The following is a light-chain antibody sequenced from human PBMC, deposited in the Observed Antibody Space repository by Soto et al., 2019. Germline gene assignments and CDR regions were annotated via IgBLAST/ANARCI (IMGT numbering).Light chain of an antibody. CDR1: SSDVGGYNY. J-gene: IGLJ1*01. Sequence: QSALTQPASVSGSPGQSITISCTGTSSDVGGYNYVSWYQQHPGKAPKLMIYDVSIRPSGVSNRFSGSKSGNTASLTISGLQAEDEADYCCSSYTSSSTLYVFGTGTTLTVL. V-gene: IGLV2-14*01. CDR2: DVS. CDR3: SSYTSSSTLYV.